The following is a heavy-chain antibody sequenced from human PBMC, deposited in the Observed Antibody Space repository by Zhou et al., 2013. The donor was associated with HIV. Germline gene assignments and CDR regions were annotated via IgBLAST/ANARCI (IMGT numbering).Heavy chain of an antibody. V-gene: IGHV4-61*09. Sequence: QVQLQESGPGLVKPSQTLSLTCTVSGGSISSGSYYWSWIRQPAGKGLEWIGHIYTSGSTNYNPSLKSRVTISVDTSKNQFSLKLSSVTAADTAVYYCAGRGGVWAFDIWGQGQWSPSLQ. J-gene: IGHJ3*02. CDR3: AGRGGVWAFDI. CDR2: IYTSGST. D-gene: IGHD3-16*01. CDR1: GGSISSGSYY.